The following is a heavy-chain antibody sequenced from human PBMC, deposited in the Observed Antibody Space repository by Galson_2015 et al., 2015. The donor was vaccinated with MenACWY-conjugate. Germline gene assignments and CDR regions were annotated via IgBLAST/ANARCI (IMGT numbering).Heavy chain of an antibody. Sequence: SETLSLTCTISGGSISSYYWSWIRQPPGKGLEWIGYIYYSGSTNYNPSLKSRVTISVDTSKNQFSLKLSSVTAADTAVYYCARDRVIYVSSGYSQTYGMDVWGQGTTVTVSS. V-gene: IGHV4-59*01. CDR1: GGSISSYY. J-gene: IGHJ6*02. CDR3: ARDRVIYVSSGYSQTYGMDV. D-gene: IGHD3-22*01. CDR2: IYYSGST.